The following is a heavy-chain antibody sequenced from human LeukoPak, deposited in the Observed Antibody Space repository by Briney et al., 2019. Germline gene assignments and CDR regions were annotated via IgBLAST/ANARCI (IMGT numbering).Heavy chain of an antibody. D-gene: IGHD3-10*01. Sequence: GGSPRLSCAASGFTFSSYAMSWVRQAPGKGLEWVSAISGSGGSTYYADSVKGRFTISRDNSKNTLYLQMNSLRAEDTAVYYCAKAVLLWFGELRYYFDYWGQGTLVTVSS. CDR3: AKAVLLWFGELRYYFDY. J-gene: IGHJ4*02. CDR2: ISGSGGST. CDR1: GFTFSSYA. V-gene: IGHV3-23*01.